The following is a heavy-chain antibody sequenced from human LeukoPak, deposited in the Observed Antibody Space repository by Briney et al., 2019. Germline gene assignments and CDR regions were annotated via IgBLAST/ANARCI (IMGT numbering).Heavy chain of an antibody. Sequence: SETLSLTCGVYGGSFSGYYWNWIRQSPGKGLEWIGEINHSGSTNYNPSLKSRVTISVDTSKNQFSLKLSSVTAADTAVYYCARDFSDGAFDIWGQGTMVTVSS. D-gene: IGHD2/OR15-2a*01. J-gene: IGHJ3*02. V-gene: IGHV4-34*01. CDR3: ARDFSDGAFDI. CDR2: INHSGST. CDR1: GGSFSGYY.